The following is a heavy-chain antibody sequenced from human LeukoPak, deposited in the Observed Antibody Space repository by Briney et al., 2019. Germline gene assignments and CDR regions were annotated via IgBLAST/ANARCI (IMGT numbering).Heavy chain of an antibody. J-gene: IGHJ4*02. V-gene: IGHV4-4*07. Sequence: SETLSLTCTVSGGSISTYYWSWIRQPPGKGLEWIGRIYTSGSTNYNPSLKSRVTISVDTSKKQFSLRLTSVTAADTAVYYCAREGGRGWYGPPPSYWGQGTLVTVSS. CDR1: GGSISTYY. CDR3: AREGGRGWYGPPPSY. D-gene: IGHD6-19*01. CDR2: IYTSGST.